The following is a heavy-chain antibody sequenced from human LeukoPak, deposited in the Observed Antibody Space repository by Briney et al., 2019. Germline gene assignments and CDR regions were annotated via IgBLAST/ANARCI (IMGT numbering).Heavy chain of an antibody. CDR2: ISYDGSNK. V-gene: IGHV3-30*04. CDR1: GFTFSSYA. J-gene: IGHJ6*03. D-gene: IGHD3-3*02. CDR3: ARDRALLRVGYYYYMDV. Sequence: PGRSLRLSCAASGFTFSSYAMHWVRQAPGKGLEWVAVISYDGSNKYYADSVKGRFTISRDNSKNTLYLQMNSLRAEDTAVYYCARDRALLRVGYYYYMDVWGKGTTVTVSS.